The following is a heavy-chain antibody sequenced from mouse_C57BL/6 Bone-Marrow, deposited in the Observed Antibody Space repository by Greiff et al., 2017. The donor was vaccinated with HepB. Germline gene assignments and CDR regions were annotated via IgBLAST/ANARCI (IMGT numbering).Heavy chain of an antibody. V-gene: IGHV14-1*01. D-gene: IGHD1-1*01. J-gene: IGHJ1*03. CDR3: TPNCTSRSVYNDV. CDR2: IDPEDGDT. Sequence: VQLKQSGAELVRPGASVKLSCTASGFNFKDYYMHWVKQSPEQGLEWIGRIDPEDGDTDNAPKFQGKATMTADTSTNTAYLQLISLTSEDTAVDCGTPNCTSRSVYNDVWGRGTTVTVSS. CDR1: GFNFKDYY.